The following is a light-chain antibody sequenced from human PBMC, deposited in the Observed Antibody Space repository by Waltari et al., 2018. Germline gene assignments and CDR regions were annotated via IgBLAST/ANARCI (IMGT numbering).Light chain of an antibody. CDR3: QQSYSFPET. V-gene: IGKV1-39*01. Sequence: IQMTQSPSSLSASVGDRVPVTCRASQGISNLLNWYQQKPGKAPKLLIYTASTLQSGVPSRFSGDGSGTEFTLTISSLQPEDFATYYCQQSYSFPETFGPGTKVDV. CDR1: QGISNL. J-gene: IGKJ3*01. CDR2: TAS.